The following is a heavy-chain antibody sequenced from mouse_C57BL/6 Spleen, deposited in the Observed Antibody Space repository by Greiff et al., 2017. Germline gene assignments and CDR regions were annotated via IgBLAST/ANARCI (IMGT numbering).Heavy chain of an antibody. CDR2: IDPSDSYT. D-gene: IGHD3-1*01. CDR3: ARFSTSVAMDY. Sequence: QVQLKQPGAELVKPGASVKLSCKASGYTFTSYWMQWVKQRPGQGLEWIGEIDPSDSYTNYNQKFKGKATLTVDTSPSTAYMQLSSLTSEDSAVYDCARFSTSVAMDYWGQGTSVTVSS. J-gene: IGHJ4*01. CDR1: GYTFTSYW. V-gene: IGHV1-50*01.